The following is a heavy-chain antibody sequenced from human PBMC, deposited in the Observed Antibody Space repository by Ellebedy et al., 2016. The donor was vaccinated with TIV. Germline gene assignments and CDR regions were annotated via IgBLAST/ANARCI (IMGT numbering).Heavy chain of an antibody. Sequence: GESLKISCAGSGFTFSSYWMSWVRQAPGKGLEWVANINKEGSEKYYVDSVKGRFTISRDNAKKSLYLQMNSLRAEDTAVYYCVRYVAAFDIWGQGTMVTVSS. J-gene: IGHJ3*02. CDR3: VRYVAAFDI. CDR2: INKEGSEK. V-gene: IGHV3-7*03. D-gene: IGHD3-16*01. CDR1: GFTFSSYW.